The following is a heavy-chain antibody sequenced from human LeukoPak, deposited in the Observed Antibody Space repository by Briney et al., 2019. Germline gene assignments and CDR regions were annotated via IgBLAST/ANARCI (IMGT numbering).Heavy chain of an antibody. CDR1: GFTVSSNY. J-gene: IGHJ4*02. Sequence: GGSLRLSCAASGFTVSSNYMNWVRQAPGKGLEWVSVIYSGGNTYYADSVKGRFTISIDNSKNTLYLQMNSLRAEDTAVYFCARGREGYSAYPPGLFDYWGQGTLVTVSS. D-gene: IGHD5-12*01. CDR2: IYSGGNT. CDR3: ARGREGYSAYPPGLFDY. V-gene: IGHV3-53*01.